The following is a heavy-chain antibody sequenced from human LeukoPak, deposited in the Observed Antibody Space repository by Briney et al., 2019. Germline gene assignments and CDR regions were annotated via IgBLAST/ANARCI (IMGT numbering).Heavy chain of an antibody. D-gene: IGHD1-26*01. CDR3: AKGRSNYYGMDV. Sequence: PGGSLRLSCLTSGFTLSTNAMSWVRQAPGKGLEWISGISGSGASTYYADSVKGRFIISRDDSRNTLYLQMNSLRGDDTAVYYCAKGRSNYYGMDVWGQGTTVTVSS. J-gene: IGHJ6*02. CDR1: GFTLSTNA. V-gene: IGHV3-23*01. CDR2: ISGSGAST.